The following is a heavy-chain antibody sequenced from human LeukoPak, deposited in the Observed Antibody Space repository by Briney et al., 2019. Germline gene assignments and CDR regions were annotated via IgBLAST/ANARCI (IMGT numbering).Heavy chain of an antibody. Sequence: GGSLRLSCAASAFTFSRYAMRWVREAPGKGLEWVALISNYGRITDYVDSVKGRLTICRDNSNSTLYLQMNSLRPEDAAVYYCAKSHLPEVGGNCYFDYWGQGPLVPVSS. CDR3: AKSHLPEVGGNCYFDY. CDR1: AFTFSRYA. CDR2: ISNYGRIT. D-gene: IGHD4-23*01. J-gene: IGHJ4*02. V-gene: IGHV3-30-3*02.